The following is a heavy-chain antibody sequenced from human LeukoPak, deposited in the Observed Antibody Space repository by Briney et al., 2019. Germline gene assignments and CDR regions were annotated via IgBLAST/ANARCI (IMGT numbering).Heavy chain of an antibody. J-gene: IGHJ4*02. Sequence: PRGALRLSPAHSRYTSRTYGIHTVRPAPEKGVVRVSRISSDGGSVRYADSVRGRFTISRDNTKNTMYLQMNSLRAEDTAVYFCARYSSSWHANDYWGQGTLVTVSS. V-gene: IGHV3-74*01. CDR2: ISSDGGSV. D-gene: IGHD6-13*01. CDR1: RYTSRTYG. CDR3: ARYSSSWHANDY.